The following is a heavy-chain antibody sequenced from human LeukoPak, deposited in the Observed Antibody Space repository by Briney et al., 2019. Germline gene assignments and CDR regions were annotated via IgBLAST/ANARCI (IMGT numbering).Heavy chain of an antibody. D-gene: IGHD3-10*01. CDR3: ASALQPYYYYGSGSIPYFDF. CDR1: GFNFGDYC. CDR2: IRYDGTNK. V-gene: IGHV3-30*02. J-gene: IGHJ4*02. Sequence: GGALRHFCTGSGFNFGDYCLSWVRQAPGRGLEWVAFIRYDGTNKYYADSVKGRFTISRDKSTNTVYLQMSSLRAEDTAFYYCASALQPYYYYGSGSIPYFDFWGQGTLVTVSS.